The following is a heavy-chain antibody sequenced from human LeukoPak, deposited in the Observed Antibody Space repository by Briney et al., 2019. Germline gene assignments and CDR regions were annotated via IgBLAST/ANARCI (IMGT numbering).Heavy chain of an antibody. CDR3: ARHPYSSSWYPMDV. V-gene: IGHV4-59*01. CDR1: GGSISSYY. Sequence: PSETLSLTCSVSGGSISSYYWSWIRQPPGKGLEWIGYIYYSGSTNYNPSLKSRVTISVDTSKNQFSLKLSSVTAADTAVYYRARHPYSSSWYPMDVWGQGTTVTVSS. D-gene: IGHD6-13*01. CDR2: IYYSGST. J-gene: IGHJ6*02.